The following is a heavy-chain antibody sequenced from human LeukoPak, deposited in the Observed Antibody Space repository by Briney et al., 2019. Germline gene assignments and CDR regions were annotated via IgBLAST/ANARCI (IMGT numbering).Heavy chain of an antibody. J-gene: IGHJ6*02. CDR3: TTAKNYYGSGSYPYYYYGMDV. CDR1: GFTFCNAW. CDR2: IKSKTDGGTT. V-gene: IGHV3-15*01. D-gene: IGHD3-10*01. Sequence: GGSLRLSCAASGFTFCNAWMSWVRQAPGKGLEWVGRIKSKTDGGTTDYAAPVKGRFTISRDDSKNTLYLQMNSLKTEDTAVYYCTTAKNYYGSGSYPYYYYGMDVWGQGTTVTVSS.